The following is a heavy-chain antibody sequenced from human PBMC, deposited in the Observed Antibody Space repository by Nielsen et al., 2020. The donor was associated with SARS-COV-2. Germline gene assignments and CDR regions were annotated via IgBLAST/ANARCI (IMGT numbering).Heavy chain of an antibody. CDR3: AKGREGATIGIFDY. J-gene: IGHJ4*02. V-gene: IGHV3-23*01. CDR2: ISGSGGST. D-gene: IGHD1-26*01. CDR1: GFTFSSYA. Sequence: GESLKISCAASGFTFSSYAMSWVRQAPGKGLEWVSAISGSGGSTYYADSVKGRFTISRDNSKNTLYLQMNSLRAEDTALYYCAKGREGATIGIFDYWGQGTLVTVSS.